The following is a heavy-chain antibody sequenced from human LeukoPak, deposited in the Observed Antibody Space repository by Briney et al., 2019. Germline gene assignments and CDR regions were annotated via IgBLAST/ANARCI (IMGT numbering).Heavy chain of an antibody. D-gene: IGHD6-13*01. J-gene: IGHJ4*02. Sequence: ETLSLTCAVYGGSFSGYFWSWIRQAPGKGLEWVSAISGSGGSTYYADSVKGRFTISRDNSKNTLYLQMNSLRAEDTAVYYCAKLLGSWYYFDYWGQGTLVTVSS. CDR2: ISGSGGST. CDR3: AKLLGSWYYFDY. V-gene: IGHV3-23*01. CDR1: GGSFSGYF.